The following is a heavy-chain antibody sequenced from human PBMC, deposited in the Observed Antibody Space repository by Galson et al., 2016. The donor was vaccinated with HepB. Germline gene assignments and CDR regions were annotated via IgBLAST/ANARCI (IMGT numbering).Heavy chain of an antibody. CDR3: ATRDFGNFPYFDY. J-gene: IGHJ4*02. Sequence: SLRLSCAASGFTVSSNNMTWVRQAPGQGLEWVSMIYTGGSTDYADSVKGRFTISRDTSKNTLYLQINNLRAEDTAVYYCATRDFGNFPYFDYWGQGTLVTVSS. D-gene: IGHD4-11*01. V-gene: IGHV3-53*01. CDR2: IYTGGST. CDR1: GFTVSSNN.